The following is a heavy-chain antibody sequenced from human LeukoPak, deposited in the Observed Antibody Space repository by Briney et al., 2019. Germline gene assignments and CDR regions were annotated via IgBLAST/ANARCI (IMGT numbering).Heavy chain of an antibody. V-gene: IGHV4-4*02. CDR3: ARHRVGPTVYYYYMDV. J-gene: IGHJ6*03. CDR1: GGSISSSNW. D-gene: IGHD1-26*01. CDR2: IYHSGST. Sequence: PSETLSLTCAVSGGSISSSNWWSWVRQPPGKGLEWIGEIYHSGSTNYNPSLKSRVTISVDTSKNQFSLKLSSVTAADTAVYYCARHRVGPTVYYYYMDVWGKGTTVTISS.